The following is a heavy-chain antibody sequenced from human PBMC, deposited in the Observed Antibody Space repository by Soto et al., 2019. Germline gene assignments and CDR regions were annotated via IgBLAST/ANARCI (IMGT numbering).Heavy chain of an antibody. CDR2: TNSDESSI. V-gene: IGHV3-74*01. J-gene: IGHJ4*02. CDR3: AREFYYYDRSGNLGY. Sequence: DVQLEESGGGLVQPGGSLRLSCAASGFTFSSYWMHWVRQVPGKGLVWVARTNSDESSIAYADSVKGRFTISRDNAKNMVYLEMNSLRAEDTAVYYCAREFYYYDRSGNLGYWGKGALVTVSS. D-gene: IGHD3-9*01. CDR1: GFTFSSYW.